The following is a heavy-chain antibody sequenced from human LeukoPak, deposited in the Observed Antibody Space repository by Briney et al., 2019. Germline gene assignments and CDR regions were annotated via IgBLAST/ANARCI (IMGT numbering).Heavy chain of an antibody. CDR3: ASGRPLGFDY. J-gene: IGHJ4*02. CDR1: GDSISSYY. D-gene: IGHD1-26*01. Sequence: MASETLSLTCTVSGDSISSYYWTWIRHPPGKGLEWTGYIYYSGTTNYNPSLKSRVTISVDTSKNQFSLKLSSVTAADTAVYYCASGRPLGFDYWGQGTLVTVSS. CDR2: IYYSGTT. V-gene: IGHV4-59*01.